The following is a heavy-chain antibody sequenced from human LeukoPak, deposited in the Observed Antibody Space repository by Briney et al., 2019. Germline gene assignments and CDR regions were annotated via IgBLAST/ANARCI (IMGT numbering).Heavy chain of an antibody. CDR1: GGSITSNDW. J-gene: IGHJ5*02. CDR3: ARDSGTTGEVKFDP. CDR2: IYHSGST. V-gene: IGHV4-4*02. Sequence: SETLSLTCAVSGGSITSNDWWSWVRQTPGKGLEWIGEIYHSGSTNYNPSLKSRVSISVDSSNYQFSLRLTPVTAADTAVYYCARDSGTTGEVKFDPWGQGTLVTVSS. D-gene: IGHD3-10*01.